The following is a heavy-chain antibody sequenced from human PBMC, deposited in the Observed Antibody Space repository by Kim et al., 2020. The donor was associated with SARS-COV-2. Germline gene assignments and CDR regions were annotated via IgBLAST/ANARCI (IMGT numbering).Heavy chain of an antibody. Sequence: GGSLRLSCAASGFTFSSYDMSWVRQAPGKGLEWVSDISGSGGSTYYADSVKGRFTISRDNSKNTLYLQMNSLRAEDTAVYYCAKDDIVVVTAIFDYWGQGTLVTVSS. CDR3: AKDDIVVVTAIFDY. CDR1: GFTFSSYD. CDR2: ISGSGGST. D-gene: IGHD2-21*02. V-gene: IGHV3-23*01. J-gene: IGHJ4*02.